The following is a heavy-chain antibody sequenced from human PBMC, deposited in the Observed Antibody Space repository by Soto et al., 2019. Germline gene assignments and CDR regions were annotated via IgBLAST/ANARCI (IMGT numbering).Heavy chain of an antibody. D-gene: IGHD2-8*01. CDR1: GFTFGDYA. V-gene: IGHV3-49*03. CDR2: IRSEAYGGTT. Sequence: GGSLSLSCTASGFTFGDYAMSWFRQAPGKGLEWVGFIRSEAYGGTTEYAASVKGRFTISRDDSKSIAYLQMNSLKTEDTAVYYFTRDEGCTNGVCYTFDYWGQGPLVTASP. CDR3: TRDEGCTNGVCYTFDY. J-gene: IGHJ4*02.